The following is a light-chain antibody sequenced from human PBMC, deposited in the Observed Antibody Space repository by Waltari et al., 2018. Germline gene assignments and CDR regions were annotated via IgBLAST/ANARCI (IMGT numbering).Light chain of an antibody. Sequence: VMTQSPDSLAVSLGERATINCKSSPSLLYLNNKNYLAWYQQKPGQPPKVLIYWASTRESGVPDRFSGSGSGTDFTLTISSLQAEDVAVYYCQQYYDRPRTFGQGTKVEIK. CDR2: WAS. CDR3: QQYYDRPRT. J-gene: IGKJ1*01. CDR1: PSLLYLNNKNY. V-gene: IGKV4-1*01.